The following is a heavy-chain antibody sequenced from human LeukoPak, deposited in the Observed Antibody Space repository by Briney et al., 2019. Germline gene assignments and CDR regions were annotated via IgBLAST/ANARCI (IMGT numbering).Heavy chain of an antibody. CDR3: ARDLSSSYYYVFDY. CDR2: ISAYNGNT. J-gene: IGHJ4*02. V-gene: IGHV1-18*01. D-gene: IGHD3-22*01. Sequence: ASVKVPCKASGYTFTSFGISWVRQAPGQGLEWMGWISAYNGNTIYAQMLQGRVTMTTDTSTSTAYMGLRSLRSDDTAVYYCARDLSSSYYYVFDYWGQGTLVTVSS. CDR1: GYTFTSFG.